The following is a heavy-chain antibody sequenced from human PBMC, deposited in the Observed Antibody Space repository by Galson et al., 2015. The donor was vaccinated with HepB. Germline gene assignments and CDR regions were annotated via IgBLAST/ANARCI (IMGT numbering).Heavy chain of an antibody. CDR3: ARDFGGWTYFDY. CDR1: GFTFSGYS. D-gene: IGHD6-19*01. Sequence: SLRLSCAAPGFTFSGYSMNWVRQAPGKGLEWVSSISSTTSYIYYADSVRGRFTISRDNTKNSLFLQMNSLRAEDTAVYFCARDFGGWTYFDYWGQGTLITVSS. V-gene: IGHV3-21*01. J-gene: IGHJ4*02. CDR2: ISSTTSYI.